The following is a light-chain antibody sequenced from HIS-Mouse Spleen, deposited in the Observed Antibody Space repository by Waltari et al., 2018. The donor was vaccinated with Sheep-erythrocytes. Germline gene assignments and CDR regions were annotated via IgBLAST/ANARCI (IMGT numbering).Light chain of an antibody. CDR3: CSYAGSSTPWV. CDR1: SSEVGSNNV. Sequence: QSALTQPASVSGSPGQSITISCTATSSEVGSNNVVPWYQQHPGKAPKLMIYEGSKRPSGVSNRFSGSKSGNTASLTISGLQAEDEADYYCCSYAGSSTPWVFGGGTKLTVL. V-gene: IGLV2-23*01. CDR2: EGS. J-gene: IGLJ3*02.